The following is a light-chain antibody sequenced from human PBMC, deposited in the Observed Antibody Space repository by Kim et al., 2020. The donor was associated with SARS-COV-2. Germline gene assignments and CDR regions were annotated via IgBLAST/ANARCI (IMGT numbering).Light chain of an antibody. V-gene: IGLV3-19*01. CDR2: GKN. CDR3: NSRGTSGDRWL. J-gene: IGLJ3*02. Sequence: SSELTQDPAVSVALGQTVRITCQGDSLRNYYASWYQQKPGQAPLLVIYGKNNRPSGIPDRFSGSSSGDTASLTIPGAQAEDEADYYCNSRGTSGDRWLFG. CDR1: SLRNYY.